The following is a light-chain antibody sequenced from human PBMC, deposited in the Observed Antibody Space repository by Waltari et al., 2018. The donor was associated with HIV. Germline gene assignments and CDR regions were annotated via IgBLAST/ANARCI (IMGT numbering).Light chain of an antibody. V-gene: IGKV1-39*01. CDR3: QQSYSTPRT. CDR1: KSISNY. CDR2: TAS. Sequence: DIQMTQSPSSLSASVGDRVTITCRASKSISNYLNWYQQKPGKAPNLLIYTASSLQSGVPSRFSGSGSGTDFTLTISSLQLEDFATYYCQQSYSTPRTFGQGTKVDIK. J-gene: IGKJ1*01.